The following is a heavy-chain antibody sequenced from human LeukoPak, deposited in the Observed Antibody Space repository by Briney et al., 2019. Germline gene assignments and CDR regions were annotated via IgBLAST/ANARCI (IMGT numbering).Heavy chain of an antibody. CDR3: AREDVLLWFGAPDY. V-gene: IGHV3-74*01. J-gene: IGHJ4*02. Sequence: GGSLRLSCAASGFTFSSYWMHWVRQAPGKGLVWVSRINSDGSSTNYADSVKGRFTISRDNAKNTLYLQMNSLRAEDTAVYYCAREDVLLWFGAPDYWGQGTLVTVSS. D-gene: IGHD3-10*01. CDR1: GFTFSSYW. CDR2: INSDGSST.